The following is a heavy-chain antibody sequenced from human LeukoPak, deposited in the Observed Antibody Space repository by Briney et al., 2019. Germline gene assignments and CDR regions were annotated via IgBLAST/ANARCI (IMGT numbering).Heavy chain of an antibody. CDR3: ARDSDGLAAAGMGFDY. J-gene: IGHJ4*02. V-gene: IGHV4-59*01. CDR1: GGSISSYY. CDR2: IYYSGST. D-gene: IGHD6-13*01. Sequence: SETLSLTCTVSGGSISSYYWSWIRQPPGKGLEWIGYIYYSGSTNYNPSLKSRVTISVDTSKNRFSLKLSSVTAADTAVYYCARDSDGLAAAGMGFDYWGQGTLVTVSS.